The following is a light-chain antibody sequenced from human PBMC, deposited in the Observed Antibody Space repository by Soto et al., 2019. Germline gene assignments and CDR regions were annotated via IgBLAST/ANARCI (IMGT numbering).Light chain of an antibody. CDR1: QVIGNY. Sequence: DIHMTQSPSYLTASVGDRVTITCRASQVIGNYLAWYQQKPGKVPKLLIYGAYTLQSGVPSRFSGSGSGTDFTLTISSLQPEDVAIYYCQKYNSGLITFGQGRVLEI. CDR2: GAY. V-gene: IGKV1-27*01. J-gene: IGKJ5*01. CDR3: QKYNSGLIT.